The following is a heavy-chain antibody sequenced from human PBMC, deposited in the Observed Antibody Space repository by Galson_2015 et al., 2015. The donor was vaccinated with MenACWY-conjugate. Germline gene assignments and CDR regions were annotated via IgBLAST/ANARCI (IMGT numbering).Heavy chain of an antibody. CDR3: ARDNNWSFDS. Sequence: FLRLSCAASGFTFNNYWMHWVRQPPGKGLEWISYIKADGSFSNYADSVKGRFTISTDNAKNMVYLQMDGLGDEDTAVYFCARDNNWSFDSWGQGTLVTVSS. J-gene: IGHJ4*02. D-gene: IGHD1-1*01. CDR1: GFTFNNYW. V-gene: IGHV3-74*01. CDR2: IKADGSFS.